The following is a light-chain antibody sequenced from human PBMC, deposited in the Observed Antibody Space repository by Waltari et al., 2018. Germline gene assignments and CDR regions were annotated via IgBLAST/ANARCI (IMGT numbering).Light chain of an antibody. CDR1: GTDYNY. CDR2: DVS. V-gene: IGLV2-14*03. CDR3: TSYISSTTLRV. Sequence: QSALTQPASVSGSPGQSITISCTGTGTDYNYVSWYQQHPGKAPKLMIYDVSKRPSGVSNRFSGSKSGNTASLTISGLQAEDEADYYCTSYISSTTLRVFGGGTKLTVL. J-gene: IGLJ2*01.